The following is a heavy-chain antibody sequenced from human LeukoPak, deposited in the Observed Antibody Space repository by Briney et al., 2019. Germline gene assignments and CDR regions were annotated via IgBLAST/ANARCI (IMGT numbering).Heavy chain of an antibody. J-gene: IGHJ4*02. CDR2: IYYSGST. Sequence: TWVRQPPGKGLEWTGYIYYSGSTYYNPSLKSRVTISVDTSKNQFPLKLSSVTAADTAVYYCASHSAPGEYFDYWGQGTLVTVSS. V-gene: IGHV4-30-4*01. D-gene: IGHD3-16*01. CDR3: ASHSAPGEYFDY.